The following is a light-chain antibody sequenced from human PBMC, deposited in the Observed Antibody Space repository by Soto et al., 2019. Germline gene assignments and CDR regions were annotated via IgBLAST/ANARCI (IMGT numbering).Light chain of an antibody. J-gene: IGKJ5*01. CDR3: QQYNNWPAIT. CDR2: GAS. Sequence: EIVMMQSPDTLSVSPGERATLSCRASQSVSSNLAWYHQKPGQAPRLLIFGASTRATGIPARFSGSGSGTEFTLTISSLQSEDFAVYYCQQYNNWPAITFGQGTRLEIK. CDR1: QSVSSN. V-gene: IGKV3D-15*01.